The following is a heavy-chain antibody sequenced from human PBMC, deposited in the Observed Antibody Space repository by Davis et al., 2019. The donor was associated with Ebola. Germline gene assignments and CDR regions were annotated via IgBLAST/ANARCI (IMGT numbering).Heavy chain of an antibody. Sequence: GGSLRLSCKGSGYSFTSYWISWVRQMPGKGLEWMGRIDPSDSYTNYSPSFQGHVTISADKSISTAYLQWSSLKASDTAMYYCARHGPYCSGGSCYSESFDYWGQGTLVTVSS. D-gene: IGHD2-15*01. J-gene: IGHJ4*02. CDR2: IDPSDSYT. CDR1: GYSFTSYW. CDR3: ARHGPYCSGGSCYSESFDY. V-gene: IGHV5-10-1*01.